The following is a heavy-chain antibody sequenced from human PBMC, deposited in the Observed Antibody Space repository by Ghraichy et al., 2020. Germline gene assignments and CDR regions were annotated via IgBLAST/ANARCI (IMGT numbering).Heavy chain of an antibody. CDR2: IYYSGST. J-gene: IGHJ6*02. CDR3: ARLGRWFWELLYYYYGMDV. V-gene: IGHV4-59*08. Sequence: SETLSLTCTVSGGSISSYYWSWIRQPPGKGLEWIGYIYYSGSTNYNPSLKSRVTISVDTSKNQFSLKLSSVTAADTAVYYCARLGRWFWELLYYYYGMDVWGQGTTVTVSS. D-gene: IGHD3-10*01. CDR1: GGSISSYY.